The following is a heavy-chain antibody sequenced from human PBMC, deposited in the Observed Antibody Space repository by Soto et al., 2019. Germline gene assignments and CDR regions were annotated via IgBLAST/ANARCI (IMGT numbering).Heavy chain of an antibody. J-gene: IGHJ2*01. CDR2: IDWDDDK. CDR1: GFSLSTSGMC. CDR3: ARHKWGEPTNATSYWYFDL. V-gene: IGHV2-70*01. Sequence: SGPTLVNPTQTLTLTCTFSGFSLSTSGMCVSWIRQPPGKALEWLALIDWDDDKYYSTSLKTRLTISKDTSKNQVVLTMTNMDPVDTATYYCARHKWGEPTNATSYWYFDLWGRGTLVTVSS. D-gene: IGHD7-27*01.